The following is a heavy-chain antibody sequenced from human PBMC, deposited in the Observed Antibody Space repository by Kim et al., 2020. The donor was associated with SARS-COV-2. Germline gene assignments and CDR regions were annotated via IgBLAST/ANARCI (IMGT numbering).Heavy chain of an antibody. CDR1: GFTFSSYA. Sequence: GGSLRLSCAASGFTFSSYAMHWVRQAPGKGLEWVAVISYDGSNKYYADSVKGRFTISRDNSKNTLYLQMNSLRAEDTAVYYCARDPTYYYDSSGYYPQYYFDYWGQGTLVTVSS. V-gene: IGHV3-30*04. CDR2: ISYDGSNK. CDR3: ARDPTYYYDSSGYYPQYYFDY. D-gene: IGHD3-22*01. J-gene: IGHJ4*02.